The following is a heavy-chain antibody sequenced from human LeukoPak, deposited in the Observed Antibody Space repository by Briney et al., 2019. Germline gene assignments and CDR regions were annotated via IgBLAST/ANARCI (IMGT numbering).Heavy chain of an antibody. Sequence: PSETLSLTCSVSGASISSYYWSWIRRPPGKGLEWIGYIDYSGSTNYSPSLKSRVTISADTSKNQFSLKLTSLTAADTALYFCARHYSSDPFDYWGQGTLVTVSS. CDR2: IDYSGST. CDR1: GASISSYY. D-gene: IGHD2-21*01. CDR3: ARHYSSDPFDY. V-gene: IGHV4-59*08. J-gene: IGHJ4*02.